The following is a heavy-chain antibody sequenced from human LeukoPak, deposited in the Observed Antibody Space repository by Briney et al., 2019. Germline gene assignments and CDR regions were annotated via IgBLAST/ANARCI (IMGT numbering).Heavy chain of an antibody. D-gene: IGHD6-13*01. Sequence: SETLSLTCTVSGYSISSCYYWGWIRQPPGKGLEWIGSIYHSGSTYYNPSLKSRVTVSVDTSKNQFSLKLSSVTAADTAVYYCARSRIDHSSSWYGAFDYWGQGTLVTVSS. J-gene: IGHJ4*02. V-gene: IGHV4-38-2*02. CDR1: GYSISSCYY. CDR2: IYHSGST. CDR3: ARSRIDHSSSWYGAFDY.